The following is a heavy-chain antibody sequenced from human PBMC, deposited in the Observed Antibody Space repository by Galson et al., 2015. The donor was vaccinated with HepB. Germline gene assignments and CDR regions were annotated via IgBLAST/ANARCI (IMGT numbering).Heavy chain of an antibody. CDR3: ARHASLSWSYHPDS. Sequence: QSGAEVKEPGESLRISCEGSGYSFTNHWITWVRQMPGKGLEWMGRIDPSDSYTNYSPSFEGHVTISADKSINTAWLQWRSLKASDTAMYYCARHASLSWSYHPDSWGQGTLVTVSS. CDR2: IDPSDSYT. J-gene: IGHJ4*02. CDR1: GYSFTNHW. D-gene: IGHD2-2*01. V-gene: IGHV5-10-1*01.